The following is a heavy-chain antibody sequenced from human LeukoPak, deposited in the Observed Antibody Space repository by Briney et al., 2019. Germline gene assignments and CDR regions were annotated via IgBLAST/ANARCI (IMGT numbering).Heavy chain of an antibody. CDR3: ANGVGALDY. J-gene: IGHJ4*02. V-gene: IGHV3-30*18. CDR1: GFTFSSYG. Sequence: PGRSLRLSCAASGFTFSSYGMHWVRQAPGKGLEWVAVISYDGSNKYYADSVKGRFTISRDNSKNTLYLQMSSLRAEDTAVYYCANGVGALDYWGQGTLVTVSS. CDR2: ISYDGSNK. D-gene: IGHD1-26*01.